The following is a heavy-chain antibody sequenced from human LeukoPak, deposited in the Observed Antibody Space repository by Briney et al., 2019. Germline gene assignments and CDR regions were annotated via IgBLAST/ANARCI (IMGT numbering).Heavy chain of an antibody. CDR3: ARGHIVAIPSSHYYYGMDV. J-gene: IGHJ6*02. V-gene: IGHV3-33*01. D-gene: IGHD5-12*01. CDR2: IWYDGSNK. CDR1: GFTFSSYG. Sequence: PGRSLRLSCAASGFTFSSYGMHWVRQAPGKGLEWVAVIWYDGSNKYYADSVKGRLTISRDNSKNTLYLQMNSLRAEDTAVYYCARGHIVAIPSSHYYYGMDVWGQGTTVTVSS.